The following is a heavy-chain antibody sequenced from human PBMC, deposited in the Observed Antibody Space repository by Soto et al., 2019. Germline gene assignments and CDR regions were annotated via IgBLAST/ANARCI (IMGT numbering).Heavy chain of an antibody. CDR2: ISSSGSTI. CDR3: ASDWGLHYFDY. V-gene: IGHV3-48*03. CDR1: GFTFSSYE. Sequence: GGSLRLSCAASGFTFSSYEMNWVRQAPGKGLEWVSYISSSGSTIYYADSVKGRFTISRDNAKNSLYLQITSLRAEDTAVYYCASDWGLHYFDYWGQGTLVTVSS. D-gene: IGHD3-16*01. J-gene: IGHJ4*02.